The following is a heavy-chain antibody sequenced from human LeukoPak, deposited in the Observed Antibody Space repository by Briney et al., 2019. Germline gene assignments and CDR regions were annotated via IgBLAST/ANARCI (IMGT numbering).Heavy chain of an antibody. J-gene: IGHJ4*02. CDR2: ITSSSSDT. Sequence: QSGGYLRLYCVASGFAFSKLSMNWVRQAPGKGLEWLSYITSSSSDTYYADSVKVRFTISRDNAKNSLYLQMNTLGAEDKAWYYCARANANYGDPAYWGQGTLVTVSS. CDR3: ARANANYGDPAY. V-gene: IGHV3-48*04. CDR1: GFAFSKLS. D-gene: IGHD2-21*02.